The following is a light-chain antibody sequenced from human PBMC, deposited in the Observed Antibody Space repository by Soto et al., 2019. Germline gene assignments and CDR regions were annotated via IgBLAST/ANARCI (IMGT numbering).Light chain of an antibody. V-gene: IGKV2-28*01. CDR1: QSLLHVNGYTY. CDR3: MQAVQIPGT. CDR2: LVS. J-gene: IGKJ1*01. Sequence: DIVMTQSPLSLPVTPGEPASISCRSSQSLLHVNGYTYLDWYLQKPGQSPQLLMYLVSIRALGVPDRFSGSGSGTDFTLKISRMEAEDVGVYYCMQAVQIPGTFGQGTKVDIK.